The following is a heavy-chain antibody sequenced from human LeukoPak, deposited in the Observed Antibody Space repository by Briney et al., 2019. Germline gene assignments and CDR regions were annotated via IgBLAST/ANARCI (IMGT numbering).Heavy chain of an antibody. J-gene: IGHJ4*02. V-gene: IGHV3-66*01. CDR3: ARSFGIAVTGSPYYFDS. CDR1: GFTVSTTY. CDR2: IYAGGDI. D-gene: IGHD1-20*01. Sequence: GGSLGLSCAASGFTVSTTYMSWVRQAPGKGLEWVSVIYAGGDIYYADSVRGRFGVSRDNSKNTLYLQMNSLRVEDSAVYYCARSFGIAVTGSPYYFDSWGQGTLVTVSS.